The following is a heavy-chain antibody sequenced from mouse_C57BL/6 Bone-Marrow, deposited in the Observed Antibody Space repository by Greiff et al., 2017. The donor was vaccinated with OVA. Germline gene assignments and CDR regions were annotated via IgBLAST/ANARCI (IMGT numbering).Heavy chain of an antibody. V-gene: IGHV2-2*01. D-gene: IGHD2-1*01. J-gene: IGHJ1*03. Sequence: VQGVESGPGLVQPSQSLSITCTVSGFSLTSYGVHWVRQSPGKGLEWLGVIWSGGSTDYNAAFISRLSISKDNSKSQVFFKMNSLQADDTAIYYCASLYGNYWYFDVWGTGTTVTVSS. CDR3: ASLYGNYWYFDV. CDR2: IWSGGST. CDR1: GFSLTSYG.